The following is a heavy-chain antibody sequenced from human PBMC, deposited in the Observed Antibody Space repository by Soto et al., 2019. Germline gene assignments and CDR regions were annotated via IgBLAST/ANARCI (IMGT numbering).Heavy chain of an antibody. CDR2: ISWNSGNR. CDR3: AKSKGALEILKTTVTAFWGPFHI. Sequence: EVLLVESGGGLVQPGRSLRLSCAASGFTFDDYAMHWVRQAPGKGPEWVSGISWNSGNRGYADSVKGRITISRDNANNSLYLQMNSLKPEDTALYYCAKSKGALEILKTTVTAFWGPFHIWGQGTRVTVSS. J-gene: IGHJ3*02. D-gene: IGHD4-17*01. V-gene: IGHV3-9*01. CDR1: GFTFDDYA.